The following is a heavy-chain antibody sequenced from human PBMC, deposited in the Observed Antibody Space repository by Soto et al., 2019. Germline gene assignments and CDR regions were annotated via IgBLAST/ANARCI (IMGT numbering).Heavy chain of an antibody. CDR1: GGTFSSYA. Sequence: SVKVSCKASGGTFSSYAISWVRQAPGQGLEWMGGIIPIFGTANYAQKFQGRVTITADESTSTAYMELSSLRSEDTAVYYCARLLLGYCSGGSCYWRHGAFDIWGQGTMVTVSS. J-gene: IGHJ3*02. D-gene: IGHD2-15*01. CDR2: IIPIFGTA. CDR3: ARLLLGYCSGGSCYWRHGAFDI. V-gene: IGHV1-69*13.